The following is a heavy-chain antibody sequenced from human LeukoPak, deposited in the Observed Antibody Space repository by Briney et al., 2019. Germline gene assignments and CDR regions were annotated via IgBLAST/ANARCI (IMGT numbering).Heavy chain of an antibody. CDR3: AGGGTVTNFDY. CDR1: GFTFSSYW. Sequence: GGSLRLSCAASGFTFSSYWMRWVRQAPGKGLVWVPRINSDESITTYADSVKGRFTISRDNAKNTLYLQMNSLRAEDTAVYYCAGGGTVTNFDYWGQGTLVTVSS. CDR2: INSDESIT. J-gene: IGHJ4*02. V-gene: IGHV3-74*01. D-gene: IGHD4-17*01.